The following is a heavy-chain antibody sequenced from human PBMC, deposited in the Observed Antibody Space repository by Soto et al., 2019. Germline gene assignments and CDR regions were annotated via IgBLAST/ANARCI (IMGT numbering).Heavy chain of an antibody. J-gene: IGHJ3*02. V-gene: IGHV3-23*01. CDR3: AKDPAWDNYYGWGSYCNGAFDI. Sequence: EVQLLESGGGLVQPGGSLRLSCAASGFTFSSYAMSWVRQAPGKGLEWVSAITGSGGSTYYADSVKGRFTISRDNSKNTLYLQMTSLRGEDTAVYYCAKDPAWDNYYGWGSYCNGAFDIWGQGTMVTVSS. CDR2: ITGSGGST. CDR1: GFTFSSYA. D-gene: IGHD3-10*01.